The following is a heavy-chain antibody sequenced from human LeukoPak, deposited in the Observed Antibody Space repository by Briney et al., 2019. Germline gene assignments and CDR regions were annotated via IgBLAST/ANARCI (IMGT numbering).Heavy chain of an antibody. V-gene: IGHV4-59*01. J-gene: IGHJ4*02. CDR3: ARGRELPPEYFDY. Sequence: SETLSLTCTVSGDFITAYYWSWIRQPPGKGLEWIGYIYYSGSTNYNPSLKSRVTISVDKSKNQFSLKLSSVTAADTAVSYCARGRELPPEYFDYWGQGTLVTVSS. D-gene: IGHD1-26*01. CDR2: IYYSGST. CDR1: GDFITAYY.